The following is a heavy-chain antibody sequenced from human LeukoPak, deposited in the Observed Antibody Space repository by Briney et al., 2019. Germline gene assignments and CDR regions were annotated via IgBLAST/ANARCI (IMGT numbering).Heavy chain of an antibody. V-gene: IGHV3-30-3*01. J-gene: IGHJ4*02. D-gene: IGHD6-19*01. CDR3: ARVEQWLVLSSFDY. CDR1: GFTFSSYA. Sequence: GRSLRLSCAASGFTFSSYAMHWVRQAPGKGLEWVAVISYDGSNKYYADSVKGRFTISRDNSKNTLYLQMNSLRAEDTAVYYCARVEQWLVLSSFDYWGQGTLVTVSS. CDR2: ISYDGSNK.